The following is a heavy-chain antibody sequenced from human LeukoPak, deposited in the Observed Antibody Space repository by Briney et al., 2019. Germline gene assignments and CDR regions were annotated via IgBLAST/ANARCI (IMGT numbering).Heavy chain of an antibody. CDR3: ARSYCSSTSCYSYFQH. CDR1: GGSFSGYY. D-gene: IGHD2-2*01. CDR2: INHSGST. J-gene: IGHJ1*01. V-gene: IGHV4-34*01. Sequence: SETLSLTCAVYGGSFSGYYWSWIRQPPGKGLEWIGEINHSGSTNYNPSLKSRVTISVDTPKNQFSLMLSSVTAADTAVYYCARSYCSSTSCYSYFQHWGQGTLVTVSS.